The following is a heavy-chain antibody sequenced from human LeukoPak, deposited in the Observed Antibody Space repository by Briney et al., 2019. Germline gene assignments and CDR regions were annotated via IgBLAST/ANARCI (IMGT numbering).Heavy chain of an antibody. J-gene: IGHJ3*02. CDR3: AKDTVAGDAFDI. CDR1: GFTFSSYA. Sequence: GGSLRLSCAASGFTFSSYAMSWVRQAPGRGLEWVSAISGSGGSTYYADSVKGRFTISRDNSKNTLYLQMNSLRAEDTAVYYCAKDTVAGDAFDIWGQGTMVTVSS. CDR2: ISGSGGST. D-gene: IGHD3-10*01. V-gene: IGHV3-23*01.